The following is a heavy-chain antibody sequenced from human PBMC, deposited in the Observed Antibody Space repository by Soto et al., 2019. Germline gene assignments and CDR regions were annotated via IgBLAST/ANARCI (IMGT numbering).Heavy chain of an antibody. V-gene: IGHV4-39*01. J-gene: IGHJ3*02. Sequence: SETLSLTCTVSGGSISSSSYYWGWIRQPPGKGLEWIGSIYYSGSTYYNPSLKSRVTISVDTSKNQFSLKLSSVTAADTAVYYCARYNGYGDPDVSHAGGDDAFDIWGQGTMVTVSS. CDR3: ARYNGYGDPDVSHAGGDDAFDI. D-gene: IGHD5-12*01. CDR2: IYYSGST. CDR1: GGSISSSSYY.